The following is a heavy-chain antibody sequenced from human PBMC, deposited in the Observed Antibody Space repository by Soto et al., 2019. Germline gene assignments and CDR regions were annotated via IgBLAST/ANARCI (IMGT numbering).Heavy chain of an antibody. CDR3: AKLPAAQSYFDF. J-gene: IGHJ4*02. Sequence: EVQLLDSGGGLVQPGGSLRLSCAASGFTFITYAMSWVRQAPGKGLEWVSIISGSGGSTYYPDSVEGRFTISRDNSKNTLYLQMNSLRADDTAVYYCAKLPAAQSYFDFWGQGTLVTVSS. CDR1: GFTFITYA. V-gene: IGHV3-23*01. D-gene: IGHD2-2*01. CDR2: ISGSGGST.